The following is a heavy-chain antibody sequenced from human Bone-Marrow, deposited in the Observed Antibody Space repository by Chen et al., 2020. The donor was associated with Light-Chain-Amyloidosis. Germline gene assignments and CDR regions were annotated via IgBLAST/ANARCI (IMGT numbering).Heavy chain of an antibody. CDR2: INPDGTRG. J-gene: IGHJ4*02. D-gene: IGHD5-12*01. CDR1: GFTFRTSW. Sequence: DVQLLESGGGLVQPGGSLRLSCAAPGFTFRTSWMHWVRQAPGKGLVWVSRINPDGTRGDYADSVRGRFTISRDDAKSTVYLQMNSLRAEDTAVYYCSREFTGYDDYWGQGTLVTVSS. CDR3: SREFTGYDDY. V-gene: IGHV3-74*01.